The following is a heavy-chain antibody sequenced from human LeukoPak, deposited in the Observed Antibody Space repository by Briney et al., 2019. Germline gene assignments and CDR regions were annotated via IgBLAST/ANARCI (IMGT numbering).Heavy chain of an antibody. CDR1: GGSFSGYY. V-gene: IGHV4-34*01. CDR2: INHSGST. J-gene: IGHJ2*01. Sequence: KPSETLSLTCAVYGGSFSGYYWSWLRQPPGKGLEWLGEINHSGSTNYNPSLKSRVTISVDPSKNQFSLKLSSVTAADTAVYYCARLAQSRGRYFDLWGRGTLVTVSS. D-gene: IGHD3-22*01. CDR3: ARLAQSRGRYFDL.